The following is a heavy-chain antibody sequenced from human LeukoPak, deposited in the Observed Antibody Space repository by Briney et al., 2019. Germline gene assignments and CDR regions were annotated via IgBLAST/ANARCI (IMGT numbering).Heavy chain of an antibody. CDR2: IIPIFGTA. D-gene: IGHD1-1*01. J-gene: IGHJ6*04. CDR3: AETRGRPHYYHGMDV. V-gene: IGHV1-69*13. CDR1: GGTFSSYA. Sequence: SVKVSCEASGGTFSSYAISWVRQAPGQGLEWMGGIIPIFGTANYAQKFQGRVTITADESTSTAYMELSSLRSEDTAVYYCAETRGRPHYYHGMDVWGKGTTVTVSS.